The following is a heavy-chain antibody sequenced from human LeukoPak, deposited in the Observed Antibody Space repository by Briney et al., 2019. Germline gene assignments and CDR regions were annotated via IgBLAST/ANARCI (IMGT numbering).Heavy chain of an antibody. V-gene: IGHV4-34*01. J-gene: IGHJ4*02. D-gene: IGHD3-9*01. CDR3: ARVSCRPYYDILTGYYKGPCYFDY. CDR2: INHSGST. Sequence: SETLSLTCAVYGGSLSGYYWSWIRQPPGKGLEWIGEINHSGSTNYNPSLKSRVTISVDTSKNQFSLKLSSVTAADTAVYYCARVSCRPYYDILTGYYKGPCYFDYWGQGTLVTVSS. CDR1: GGSLSGYY.